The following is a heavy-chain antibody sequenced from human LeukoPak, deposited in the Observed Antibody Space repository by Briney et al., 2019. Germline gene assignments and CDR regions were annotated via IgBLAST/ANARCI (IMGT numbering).Heavy chain of an antibody. V-gene: IGHV3-7*01. CDR2: IKQDGSEK. J-gene: IGHJ5*02. CDR1: GFTFSSYW. D-gene: IGHD2-2*01. Sequence: GGSLRLSCAASGFTFSSYWMSWVRQAPGKGLEWVANIKQDGSEKYYVDSVKGRFTISRDNAKNSLYLQMSSLRAEDTAVYYCARDDEYCSSTSCYPNNWFDPWGQGTLVTVSS. CDR3: ARDDEYCSSTSCYPNNWFDP.